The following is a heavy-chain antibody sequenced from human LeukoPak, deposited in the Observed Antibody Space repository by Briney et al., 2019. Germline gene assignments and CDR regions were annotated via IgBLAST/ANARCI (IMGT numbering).Heavy chain of an antibody. D-gene: IGHD3-10*01. CDR2: ISGGSRYT. CDR1: GLTFSDYY. CDR3: AREYGSGSCFDF. J-gene: IGHJ4*02. Sequence: PGGSLRLSCAASGLTFSDYYMSWIRQAPGKGLERVSYISGGSRYTNYADSVKGRFTISRDNAKNSLYLQMNSLRAEDTAVYYCAREYGSGSCFDFWGQGTLVTVSS. V-gene: IGHV3-11*05.